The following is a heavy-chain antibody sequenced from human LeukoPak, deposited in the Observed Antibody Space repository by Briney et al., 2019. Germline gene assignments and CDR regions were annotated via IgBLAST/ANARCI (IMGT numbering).Heavy chain of an antibody. Sequence: GGSLRLSCAASGFTFSSYGMHWVRQAPGKGLEWVAVIWYDGSNKYYADSVKGRFTISRDNSKNTLYLQMNSLRAEDTAVYYCARDDPWYGMDVWGQGTTVTVSS. CDR2: IWYDGSNK. V-gene: IGHV3-33*01. J-gene: IGHJ6*02. CDR3: ARDDPWYGMDV. CDR1: GFTFSSYG.